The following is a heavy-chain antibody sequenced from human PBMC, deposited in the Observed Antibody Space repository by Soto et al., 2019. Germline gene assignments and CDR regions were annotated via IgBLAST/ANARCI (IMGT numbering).Heavy chain of an antibody. Sequence: GGSLENSWKGFGYNFSNYWIGWGRQMAGKGLEWMGIIYPGDSDTRYSPSFQGQVTISADKSISTAYLQWSSLKASDTAMYYWATPTSGWPNDAFEIWGQGTMVTCSS. J-gene: IGHJ3*02. CDR1: GYNFSNYW. CDR2: IYPGDSDT. V-gene: IGHV5-51*01. CDR3: ATPTSGWPNDAFEI. D-gene: IGHD6-19*01.